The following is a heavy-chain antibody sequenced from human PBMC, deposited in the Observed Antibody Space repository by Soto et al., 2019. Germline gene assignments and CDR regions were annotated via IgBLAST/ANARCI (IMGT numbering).Heavy chain of an antibody. D-gene: IGHD3-10*01. V-gene: IGHV4-4*02. Sequence: SETLSLTCAVSGGSISSSNWWSWVRQPPGKGLEWIGEIYHSGSTNYDPSLKSRVTISVDKSKNQFSLKLSSVTAADTTVYYCARVLSYYYCSGSYLPQKRNEYYFDYWGQGTLVTVSS. J-gene: IGHJ4*02. CDR2: IYHSGST. CDR3: ARVLSYYYCSGSYLPQKRNEYYFDY. CDR1: GGSISSSNW.